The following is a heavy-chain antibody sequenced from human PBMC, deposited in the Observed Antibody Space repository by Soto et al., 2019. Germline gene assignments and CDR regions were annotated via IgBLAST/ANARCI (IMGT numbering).Heavy chain of an antibody. V-gene: IGHV1-46*01. CDR1: GYTFTHYY. J-gene: IGHJ1*01. CDR3: ARYLAAGDH. Sequence: QVQLVQSGAEVKKPGASVKVSCRTSGYTFTHYYIHWVRQAPGQGLEWLGIINPASGSTNYAQDFQGRVTLTMDTSTTTVYMELSGLRAEDTAIFYCARYLAAGDHGGQGTLVTVSS. CDR2: INPASGST. D-gene: IGHD6-13*01.